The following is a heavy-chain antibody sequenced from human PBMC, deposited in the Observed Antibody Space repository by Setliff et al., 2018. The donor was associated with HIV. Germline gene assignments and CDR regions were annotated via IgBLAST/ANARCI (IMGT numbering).Heavy chain of an antibody. V-gene: IGHV4-38-2*02. CDR3: ARIGSGWSVGWFDP. CDR1: GSSISSNYY. Sequence: SSETLSLTCTVSGSSISSNYYWAWIRQAPGKGLEWIGCIDASANTYYIPSLKSRATISIDTSKNQLSLKLRSVTAADTAVYYCARIGSGWSVGWFDPWGQGTLVTAPQ. J-gene: IGHJ5*02. D-gene: IGHD6-13*01. CDR2: IDASANT.